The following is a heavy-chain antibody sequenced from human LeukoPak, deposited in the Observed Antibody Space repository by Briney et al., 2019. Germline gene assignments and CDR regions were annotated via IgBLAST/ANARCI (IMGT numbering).Heavy chain of an antibody. V-gene: IGHV1-18*01. J-gene: IGHJ3*02. CDR3: ARQSFIAGDNWNYVLNGDDALDI. D-gene: IGHD1-7*01. CDR1: GYTFSRYG. CDR2: ITAYDGNT. Sequence: ASVKVSCKASGYTFSRYGITWVRQAPGQGLEWMGWITAYDGNTNFPQNFQARVTMTTDTSTNTAYMELRSLRSDDTAVYYCARQSFIAGDNWNYVLNGDDALDIWGQGTMVTVSS.